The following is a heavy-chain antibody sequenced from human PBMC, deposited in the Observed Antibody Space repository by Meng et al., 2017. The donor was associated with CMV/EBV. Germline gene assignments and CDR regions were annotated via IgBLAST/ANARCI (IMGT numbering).Heavy chain of an antibody. CDR3: ARDRVHYDFWSPSNYYYGMDV. V-gene: IGHV4-61*01. D-gene: IGHD3-3*01. CDR2: IYYSGST. J-gene: IGHJ6*02. Sequence: GSLRLSCTVSGGSVSSGSYYWSWIRQPPGKGLEWIGCIYYSGSTNYNPSLKSRVTISVDTSKNQFSLKLSSVTAADTAVYYCARDRVHYDFWSPSNYYYGMDVWGQGTTVTVSS. CDR1: GGSVSSGSYY.